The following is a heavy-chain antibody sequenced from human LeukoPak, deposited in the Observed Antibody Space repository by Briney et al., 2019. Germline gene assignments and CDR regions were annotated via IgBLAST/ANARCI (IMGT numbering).Heavy chain of an antibody. CDR1: GGSISSRSYC. V-gene: IGHV4-61*09. D-gene: IGHD3-16*01. CDR2: VHISGST. CDR3: ARGEFDRGVYFDY. Sequence: PSQTLSLTCTVSGGSISSRSYCWSWIRQPAGKGLEWIGHVHISGSTNYNSSLKSRVTISVDKSKNQFSLKLSSVTAADTAVYYCARGEFDRGVYFDYWGQGTLVTVSS. J-gene: IGHJ4*02.